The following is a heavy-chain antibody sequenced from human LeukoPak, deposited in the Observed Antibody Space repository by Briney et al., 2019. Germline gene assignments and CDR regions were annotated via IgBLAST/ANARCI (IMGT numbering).Heavy chain of an antibody. CDR1: GYTFTNYY. Sequence: ASVKVSCKASGYTFTNYYMYWVRQAPGQGLEWMGIINPSSGSTTYAQKFQGRVTMTSDTSTSTVYMELSSLRSEATAVYYCARHVGELRWYNWFDPWGQGTLVTVSS. CDR3: ARHVGELRWYNWFDP. V-gene: IGHV1-46*01. J-gene: IGHJ5*02. D-gene: IGHD4-23*01. CDR2: INPSSGST.